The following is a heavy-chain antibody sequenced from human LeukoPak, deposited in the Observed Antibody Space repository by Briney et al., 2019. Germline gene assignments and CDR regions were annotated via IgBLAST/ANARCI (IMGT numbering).Heavy chain of an antibody. D-gene: IGHD2-2*02. Sequence: SETVSLTCTVSGGSISRSSYYWGWIRQPPGRVLEGFGSIYYSGSTYYNPSLKSRVTISVDTSKNEFSLKLSSVTAADTSVYYCARRLGGDCISTSCYTSEYFVYSGQRTLVTVSS. J-gene: IGHJ4*02. CDR3: ARRLGGDCISTSCYTSEYFVY. V-gene: IGHV4-39*01. CDR1: GGSISRSSYY. CDR2: IYYSGST.